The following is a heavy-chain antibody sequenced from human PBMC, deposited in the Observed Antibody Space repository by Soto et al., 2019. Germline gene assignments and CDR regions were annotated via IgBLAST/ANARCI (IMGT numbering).Heavy chain of an antibody. V-gene: IGHV3-7*01. D-gene: IGHD5-12*01. Sequence: EVQLVESGGGLVQPGGSLRLSCAASGFTFSSYWMSWVRQAPGKGLEWVANIKQDGSEKYYVDSVKGRFTISRDNAKNSLYLQMNSLRAEDTAVYYCARRSPAGTREYSGYDSRPLYYMDVWGKGTTVTVSS. CDR1: GFTFSSYW. CDR3: ARRSPAGTREYSGYDSRPLYYMDV. J-gene: IGHJ6*03. CDR2: IKQDGSEK.